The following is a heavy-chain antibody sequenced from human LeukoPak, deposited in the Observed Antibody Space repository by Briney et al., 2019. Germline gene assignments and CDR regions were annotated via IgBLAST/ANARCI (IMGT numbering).Heavy chain of an antibody. Sequence: AAVKVSRMASVCTFSTYVLRGVRPAPGQGLAWMGWISGSNGNSQLVRKLQGWVTITTETSPNTAYMELRSLRSDDAAVYYCSRDRIVGALRGAFDIWGQGTMVTVSS. V-gene: IGHV1-18*01. CDR2: ISGSNGNS. D-gene: IGHD1-26*01. CDR1: VCTFSTYV. J-gene: IGHJ3*02. CDR3: SRDRIVGALRGAFDI.